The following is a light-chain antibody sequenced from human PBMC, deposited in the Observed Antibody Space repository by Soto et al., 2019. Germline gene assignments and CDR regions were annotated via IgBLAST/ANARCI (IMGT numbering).Light chain of an antibody. CDR1: QSVSSSF. J-gene: IGKJ2*01. CDR2: GAS. V-gene: IGKV3-20*01. Sequence: EIVLTQSPGTLSLSRGERATLSCRASQSVSSSFVAWYQQKPGQAPRLLIYGASSRATGIPDRFSGSGSGTDFTLTISRLEPEDFAVYYCQHFGNSPLYTFGQGTKLEIK. CDR3: QHFGNSPLYT.